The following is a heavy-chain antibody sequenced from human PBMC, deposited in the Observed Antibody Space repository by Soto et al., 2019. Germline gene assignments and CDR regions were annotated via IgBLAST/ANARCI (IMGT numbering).Heavy chain of an antibody. CDR2: MNHFSGNA. J-gene: IGHJ5*02. V-gene: IGHV1-8*01. Sequence: QVQLVQSGAEVKKPGASVRVSCKASGYTFTGYDMYWVRRATGQGLEWMGWMNHFSGNAVNTQKLQERVTMTRDTSINTAYMEMRGLRSEDTAVYYCTRGQGNPWGQGSLVTASS. CDR3: TRGQGNP. CDR1: GYTFTGYD.